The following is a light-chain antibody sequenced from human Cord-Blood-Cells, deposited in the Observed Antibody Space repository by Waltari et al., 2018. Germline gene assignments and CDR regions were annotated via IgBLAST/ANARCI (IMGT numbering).Light chain of an antibody. Sequence: QSALTQPASVSGSPGQSITISCTGTSTDVGSYNLVSWYQQPPGKATRLMIYEVSKLPAGVSNRFSGSKSGNTASLTISGLHAEDEADYYCCSYAGSSTLVFGGGTKLTVL. CDR3: CSYAGSSTLV. CDR2: EVS. V-gene: IGLV2-23*02. J-gene: IGLJ3*02. CDR1: STDVGSYNL.